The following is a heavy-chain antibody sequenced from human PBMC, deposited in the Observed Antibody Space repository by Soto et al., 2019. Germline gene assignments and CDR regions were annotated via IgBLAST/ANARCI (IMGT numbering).Heavy chain of an antibody. D-gene: IGHD2-2*01. Sequence: EVQLVESGGDLVQPGGSLRLSCAASGFTFSSHWMHWVRRVPGKGLVWVSHINTDGGITGYADSVKGRFTISRDNAKNTLDLQMNGLRAEDTSVYYCTREAGYCSRTSCYRRAFDSWGQGTMVTVSP. CDR1: GFTFSSHW. V-gene: IGHV3-74*01. CDR3: TREAGYCSRTSCYRRAFDS. CDR2: INTDGGIT. J-gene: IGHJ3*02.